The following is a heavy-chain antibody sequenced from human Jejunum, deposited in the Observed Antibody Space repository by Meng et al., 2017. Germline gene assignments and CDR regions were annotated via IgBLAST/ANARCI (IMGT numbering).Heavy chain of an antibody. J-gene: IGHJ4*02. CDR3: ARGGYQYEY. D-gene: IGHD3-22*01. V-gene: IGHV3-7*01. Sequence: GESLKISCAASGFTFSSYWISWVRQAPGKGLEWVAKIKQDGSEKYYVDSAKGRFTISRDNAKNSLYLQMDSLRVEDTAVYYCARGGYQYEYWGQGTLVTVSS. CDR1: GFTFSSYW. CDR2: IKQDGSEK.